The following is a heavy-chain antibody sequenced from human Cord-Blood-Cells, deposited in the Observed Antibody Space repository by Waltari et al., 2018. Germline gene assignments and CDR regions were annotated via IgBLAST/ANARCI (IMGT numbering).Heavy chain of an antibody. CDR1: GYTLTELS. CDR2: CGPEDSET. J-gene: IGHJ5*02. D-gene: IGHD1-26*01. Sequence: QVQLVQSGAEVKKPGASVKVSCKVSGYTLTELSMHWVRPAPGKGLEWMGGCGPEDSETVYAQKFQGRVTMTADTSTDTAYMELSSLRSEDTAVYYCATGALNSGSYWFDPWGQGTLVTVSS. CDR3: ATGALNSGSYWFDP. V-gene: IGHV1-24*01.